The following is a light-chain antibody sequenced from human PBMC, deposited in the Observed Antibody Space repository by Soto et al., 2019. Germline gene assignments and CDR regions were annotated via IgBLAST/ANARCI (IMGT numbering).Light chain of an antibody. CDR3: CSYAGNYKYV. J-gene: IGLJ1*01. V-gene: IGLV2-11*01. CDR2: DVS. Sequence: QSALTQPDSVSGSPGQSVTISCTGTSSDVGAYNFASWYQQRPGTAPRLIIYDVSKRPSGVPDRFSGSKSGNTASLTISGLQAEDEADYYCCSYAGNYKYVCGSGTKVTVL. CDR1: SSDVGAYNF.